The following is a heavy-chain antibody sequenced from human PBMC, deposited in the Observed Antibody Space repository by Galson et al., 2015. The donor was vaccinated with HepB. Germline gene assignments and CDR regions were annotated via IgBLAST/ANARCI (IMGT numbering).Heavy chain of an antibody. CDR1: GFTFSSYA. J-gene: IGHJ4*02. D-gene: IGHD6-19*01. CDR3: ARGEQWLVSNFDY. V-gene: IGHV3-30-3*01. CDR2: ISYDGSNK. Sequence: SLRLSCAASGFTFSSYAMHWVRQAPGKGLEWVAVISYDGSNKYYADSVKGRFTISRDNSKNTLYLQMNSLRAEDTAVYYCARGEQWLVSNFDYWGQGTLVTVSS.